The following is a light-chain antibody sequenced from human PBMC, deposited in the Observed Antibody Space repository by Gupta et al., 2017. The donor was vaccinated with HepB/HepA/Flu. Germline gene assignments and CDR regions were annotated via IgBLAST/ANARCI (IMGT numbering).Light chain of an antibody. CDR3: QSYDSSLTAWV. V-gene: IGLV1-40*01. J-gene: IGLJ3*02. CDR1: SSNIGAHYD. Sequence: QSVLPQPPSVSGAPGQRVTISCTGSSSNIGAHYDVHWYQQLPGTAPKLLIYGNNNRPSGVPDRFSGSRSVTSASLAITGLQAEDEADYYCQSYDSSLTAWVFGGGTKVTVL. CDR2: GNN.